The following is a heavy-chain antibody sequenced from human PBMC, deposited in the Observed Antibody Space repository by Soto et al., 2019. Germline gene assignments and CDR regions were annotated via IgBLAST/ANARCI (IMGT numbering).Heavy chain of an antibody. Sequence: SVKVSCKASGGTFSSYAISWVRQAPGQGLEWMGGIIPIFGTANYAQKFQGRVTITADESTSTAYMELSSLRSEDTAVYYCAREAAPLNYYYYGMDVWGQGTTVTVSS. CDR1: GGTFSSYA. CDR3: AREAAPLNYYYYGMDV. D-gene: IGHD6-13*01. J-gene: IGHJ6*02. CDR2: IIPIFGTA. V-gene: IGHV1-69*13.